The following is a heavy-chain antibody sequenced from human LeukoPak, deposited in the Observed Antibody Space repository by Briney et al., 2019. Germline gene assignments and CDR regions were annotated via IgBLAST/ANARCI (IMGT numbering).Heavy chain of an antibody. CDR3: ARVDSGYYYYYMDV. V-gene: IGHV3-48*01. CDR2: ISSSSSTI. D-gene: IGHD2-8*02. Sequence: PGGSLRLSCAASGFTFSSYSMNWVRQASGKGLEWVSYISSSSSTIYYADSVKGRFTISRDNVKNSLYLQMNSLRAEDTAVYYCARVDSGYYYYYMDVWGKGTTVTVSS. CDR1: GFTFSSYS. J-gene: IGHJ6*03.